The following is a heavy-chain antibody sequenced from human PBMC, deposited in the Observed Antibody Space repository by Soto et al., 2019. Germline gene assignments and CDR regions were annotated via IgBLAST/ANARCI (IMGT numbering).Heavy chain of an antibody. CDR1: GFSISEYG. CDR2: FSGGRGGT. J-gene: IGHJ6*02. CDR3: AKEVVRSAYYYYGMDV. V-gene: IGHV3-23*01. Sequence: GGSLRLSCAVSGFSISEYGVTWVRQPPGKGLYWVSGFSGGRGGTFYADSVKGRFTISRDNSKNTLYLQMNSLRAEDTAVYYCAKEVVRSAYYYYGMDVWGQGTTVTVSS. D-gene: IGHD2-15*01.